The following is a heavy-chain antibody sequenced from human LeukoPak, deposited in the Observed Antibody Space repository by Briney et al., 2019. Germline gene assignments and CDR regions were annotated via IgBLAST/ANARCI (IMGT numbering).Heavy chain of an antibody. CDR1: GGSISSYY. Sequence: PSETLSLTCTVSGGSISSYYWSWIRQPPGKGLEWIGYIYYSGSTNYNPSLKSRATISVDTSKHQFSLKRSSVTAADTAVYYCARDTSGWYFDYWGQGTLVTVSS. CDR2: IYYSGST. CDR3: ARDTSGWYFDY. V-gene: IGHV4-59*01. D-gene: IGHD6-25*01. J-gene: IGHJ4*02.